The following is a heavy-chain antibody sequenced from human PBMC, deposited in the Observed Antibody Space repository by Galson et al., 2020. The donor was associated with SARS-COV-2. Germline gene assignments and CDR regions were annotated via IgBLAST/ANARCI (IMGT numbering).Heavy chain of an antibody. Sequence: GESLKISCAASGFTFNNYAIHWVRQAPGKGLEWLAVISYDGINKYYSDSVKGRFTISRDNSNNTLYLQVNGLRAEDTAVYYCARDMNGMAGAFYIWGQGTTVTVSS. J-gene: IGHJ3*02. CDR3: ARDMNGMAGAFYI. V-gene: IGHV3-30-3*01. CDR2: ISYDGINK. D-gene: IGHD6-19*01. CDR1: GFTFNNYA.